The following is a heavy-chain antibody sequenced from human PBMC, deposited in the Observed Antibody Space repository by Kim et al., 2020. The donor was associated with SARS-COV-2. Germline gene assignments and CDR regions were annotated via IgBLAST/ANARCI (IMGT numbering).Heavy chain of an antibody. CDR2: INTHTGNP. CDR1: GYTFINYA. J-gene: IGHJ5*02. V-gene: IGHV7-4-1*02. D-gene: IGHD4-17*01. CDR3: TRVLTTVTGGNWFAP. Sequence: ASVKVSCKASGYTFINYAINWVRQVPGQGLEWMGWINTHTGNPTYAQAFTGRIAFSLDASARTAYLQISGLKAEDTAVYFCTRVLTTVTGGNWFAPWGQGTLVSVSS.